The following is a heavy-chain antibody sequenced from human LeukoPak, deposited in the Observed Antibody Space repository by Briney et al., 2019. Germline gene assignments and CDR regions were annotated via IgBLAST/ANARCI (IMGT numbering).Heavy chain of an antibody. J-gene: IGHJ4*02. CDR1: GFTFSKSG. Sequence: GGSLRLSCAASGFTFSKSGFNWVRQAPGKGLAWVSASGSGGGIYYADSVKGRFTIPRDNSKNTVYLQMNSLRADDTAIYYCVKSSGYYGEWGQGTLVTVSS. CDR3: VKSSGYYGE. V-gene: IGHV3-23*01. D-gene: IGHD3-22*01. CDR2: SGSGGGI.